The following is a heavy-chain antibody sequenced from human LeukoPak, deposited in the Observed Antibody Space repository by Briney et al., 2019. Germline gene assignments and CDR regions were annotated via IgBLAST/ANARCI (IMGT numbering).Heavy chain of an antibody. CDR3: ARTPYYYDSSGYYLDY. V-gene: IGHV3-21*01. J-gene: IGHJ4*02. CDR1: GFTFSSYG. Sequence: GGSLRLSCAASGFTFSSYGMSWVRQAPGKGLEWVSSISSSSSYIYYADSVKGRFTISRDNAKNSLYLQMNSLRAEDTAVYYCARTPYYYDSSGYYLDYWGQGTLVTVSS. D-gene: IGHD3-22*01. CDR2: ISSSSSYI.